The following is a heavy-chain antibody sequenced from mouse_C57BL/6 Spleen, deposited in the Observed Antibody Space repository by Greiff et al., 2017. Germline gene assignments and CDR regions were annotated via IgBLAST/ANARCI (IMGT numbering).Heavy chain of an antibody. D-gene: IGHD2-5*01. CDR1: GYTFTSYW. V-gene: IGHV1-69*01. CDR2: IDPSDSYT. J-gene: IGHJ2*01. CDR3: ARSGSNYDY. Sequence: QVQLQQPGAELVMPGASVKLSCKASGYTFTSYWMHWVKQRPGQGLEWIGEIDPSDSYTNHNQKFKGKSTLTVDKSSSTAYMQLSSLTSEDSAVYYCARSGSNYDYWGQGTTLTVSS.